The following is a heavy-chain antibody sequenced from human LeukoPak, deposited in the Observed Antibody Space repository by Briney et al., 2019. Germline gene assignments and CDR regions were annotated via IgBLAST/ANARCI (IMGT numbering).Heavy chain of an antibody. V-gene: IGHV3-74*01. CDR2: IESDGSRT. D-gene: IGHD1-26*01. CDR3: AKVESRGSGSYTILFDY. J-gene: IGHJ4*02. Sequence: GGSLRLSRAASGFTFSNCWMHWVRQAPGKGLEWVSRIESDGSRTRYADSVKGRFTISRDNAKNTLYLQMNSLRAEDTAVYYCAKVESRGSGSYTILFDYWGQGTLVTVSS. CDR1: GFTFSNCW.